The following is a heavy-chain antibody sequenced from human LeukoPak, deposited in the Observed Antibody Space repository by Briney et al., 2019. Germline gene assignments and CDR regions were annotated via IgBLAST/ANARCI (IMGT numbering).Heavy chain of an antibody. CDR2: IYYSGST. Sequence: GSLRLSCAASGFTFSSYWMSWVRQAPGKGLEWIGYIYYSGSTNYNPSLKSRVTISVDTSKNQFSLKLSSVTAADTAVYYCARGDGDYSNFRWFDPWGQGTLVTVSS. CDR1: GFTFSSYW. J-gene: IGHJ5*02. D-gene: IGHD4-11*01. CDR3: ARGDGDYSNFRWFDP. V-gene: IGHV4-59*12.